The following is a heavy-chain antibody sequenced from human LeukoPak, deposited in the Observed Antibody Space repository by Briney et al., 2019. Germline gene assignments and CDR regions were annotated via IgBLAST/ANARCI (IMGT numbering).Heavy chain of an antibody. D-gene: IGHD6-13*01. V-gene: IGHV1-2*06. Sequence: GASVKVSCKASGYTFTGYHIHWVRQAPGQGLEWMGRINPYSGGTNFAQKFQGRVTMTRGTSITTAYMDLSSLTPDDTAVYFCARDQGSLTRSWYTGYWGQGTQVTVSS. J-gene: IGHJ4*02. CDR3: ARDQGSLTRSWYTGY. CDR2: INPYSGGT. CDR1: GYTFTGYH.